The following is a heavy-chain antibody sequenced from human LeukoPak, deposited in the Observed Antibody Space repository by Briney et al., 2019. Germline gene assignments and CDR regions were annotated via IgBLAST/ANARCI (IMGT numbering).Heavy chain of an antibody. Sequence: SSETLSLTCTVSGGSTSSYYWSWIRQPAGKGLEWIGRIYTSGSTNYNPSLKSRVTMSVDTSKNQFSLKLSSVTAADTAVYYCARLQALSGYDLVFDYWGQGTLVTVSS. V-gene: IGHV4-4*07. J-gene: IGHJ4*02. CDR3: ARLQALSGYDLVFDY. CDR2: IYTSGST. D-gene: IGHD5-12*01. CDR1: GGSTSSYY.